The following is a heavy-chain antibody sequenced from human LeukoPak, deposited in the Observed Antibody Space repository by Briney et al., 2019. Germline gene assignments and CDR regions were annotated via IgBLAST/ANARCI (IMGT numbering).Heavy chain of an antibody. V-gene: IGHV1-69*13. J-gene: IGHJ4*02. D-gene: IGHD3-22*01. CDR1: GGTFSSYA. CDR2: IIPIFGTA. CDR3: ARAYYYDSSGSKIDY. Sequence: SVEVSCKASGGTFSSYAISWVRQAPGQGLEWMGGIIPIFGTANYAQKFQGRVTITADESTSTAYMELSSLRSEDTAVYYCARAYYYDSSGSKIDYWGQGTLVTVSS.